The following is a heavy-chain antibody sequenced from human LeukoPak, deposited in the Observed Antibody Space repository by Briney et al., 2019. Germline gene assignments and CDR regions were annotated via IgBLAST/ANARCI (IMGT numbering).Heavy chain of an antibody. Sequence: GSSVKVSCKASGGTFSSYAISWVRQAPGQGLEWMGRITPILGIANYAQKFQGRVTITADKSTSTAYMELSSLRSEDTAVYYCARGRQVVDAFDIWGQGTMVTVSS. CDR2: ITPILGIA. V-gene: IGHV1-69*04. CDR1: GGTFSSYA. CDR3: ARGRQVVDAFDI. D-gene: IGHD2-15*01. J-gene: IGHJ3*02.